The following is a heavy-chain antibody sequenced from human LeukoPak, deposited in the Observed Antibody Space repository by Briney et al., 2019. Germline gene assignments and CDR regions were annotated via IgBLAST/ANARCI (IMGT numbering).Heavy chain of an antibody. D-gene: IGHD3-10*01. V-gene: IGHV4-59*08. CDR2: IYYSGST. CDR3: AGQSSYCYCSGSYYWSY. Sequence: SSETLSLTCTVSGRSISSYYWSWIRQPPGKGLEWVGYIYYSGSTNYNPSLKSRVTISVDTSKNQFSLKLRSMTAADTPVYYCAGQSSYCYCSGSYYWSYWGRGTRVTVSS. J-gene: IGHJ4*02. CDR1: GRSISSYY.